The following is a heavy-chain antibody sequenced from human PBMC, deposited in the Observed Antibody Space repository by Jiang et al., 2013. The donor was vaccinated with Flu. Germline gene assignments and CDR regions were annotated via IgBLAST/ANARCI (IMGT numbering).Heavy chain of an antibody. J-gene: IGHJ4*02. CDR3: ASNSPGGGYWDYFDY. D-gene: IGHD3-22*01. V-gene: IGHV4-39*01. CDR2: IYYSGST. CDR1: GGSISSSSYY. Sequence: LLKPSETLSLTCTVSGGSISSSSYYWGWIRQPPGKGLEWIGSIYYSGSTYYNPSLKSRVTISVDTSKNQFSLKLSSVTAADTAVYYCASNSPGGGYWDYFDYWGQGTLVTVSS.